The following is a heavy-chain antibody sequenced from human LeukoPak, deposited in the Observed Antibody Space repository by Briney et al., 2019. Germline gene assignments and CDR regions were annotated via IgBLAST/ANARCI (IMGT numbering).Heavy chain of an antibody. J-gene: IGHJ4*02. CDR2: INHSGST. D-gene: IGHD5-18*01. Sequence: SETLSLTCAVYGGSFSGYYRSWIRQPPGKGLEWIGEINHSGSTNYNPSLKSRVTISVDTSKNQFSLKLSSVTAADTAVYYCARGTARGYSYGKSFDYWGQGTLVTVSS. CDR3: ARGTARGYSYGKSFDY. V-gene: IGHV4-34*01. CDR1: GGSFSGYY.